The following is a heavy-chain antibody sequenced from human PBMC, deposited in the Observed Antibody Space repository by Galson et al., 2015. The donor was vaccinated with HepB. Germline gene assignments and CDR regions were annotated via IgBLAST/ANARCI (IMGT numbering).Heavy chain of an antibody. CDR3: AKDGRESLWVVASSCHDMDV. CDR1: EFTLRNYV. CDR2: ISATGTYT. D-gene: IGHD1-1*01. V-gene: IGHV3-23*01. J-gene: IGHJ6*02. Sequence: SLRLSCAASEFTLRNYVMSWVRQAPGEGLEWVSTISATGTYTYYADSVKGRFTVSRDNSNNTLFLQMNSLRFDDTAVYYCAKDGRESLWVVASSCHDMDVCVPGTTFTASS.